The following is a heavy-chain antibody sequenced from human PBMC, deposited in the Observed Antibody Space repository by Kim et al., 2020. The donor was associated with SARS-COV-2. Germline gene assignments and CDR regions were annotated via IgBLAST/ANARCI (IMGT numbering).Heavy chain of an antibody. V-gene: IGHV3-33*01. D-gene: IGHD3-10*01. CDR1: GFTFSSYG. CDR3: ARDGLLGGAAGMDV. J-gene: IGHJ6*02. CDR2: IWYDGSNK. Sequence: GGSLRLSCAASGFTFSSYGMHWVRQAPGKGLEWVAVIWYDGSNKYYADSVKGRFTISRDNSKNTLYLQMNSLRAEDTAVYYCARDGLLGGAAGMDVWGQGTTVTVSS.